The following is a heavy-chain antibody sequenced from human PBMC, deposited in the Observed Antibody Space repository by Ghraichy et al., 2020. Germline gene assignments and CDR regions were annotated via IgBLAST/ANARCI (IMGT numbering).Heavy chain of an antibody. CDR3: AKGYCSGRTCLYYFDY. CDR1: GFTFSTYT. D-gene: IGHD2-15*01. CDR2: ISAGGDTT. Sequence: GGSLRLSCAASGFTFSTYTMTWVRQAPGEGLEWLSAISAGGDTTNYADSVRGRFTISRDNSKNTLYLQLDSLRAEDTAVYYCAKGYCSGRTCLYYFDYWGQGTLVTVSS. J-gene: IGHJ4*02. V-gene: IGHV3-23*01.